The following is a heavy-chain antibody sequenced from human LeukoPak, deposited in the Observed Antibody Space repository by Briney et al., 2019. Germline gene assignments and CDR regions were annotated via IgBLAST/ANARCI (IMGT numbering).Heavy chain of an antibody. Sequence: GGSLRLSCAGSGFTFSSYWMHWVRQAPGKGLVWVSRINFDGTTTGYADSVKGRLTISRDNAKNTLYPQMNSLRDEDTTVYYCVRDRTVETLFDLWGRGTLVTVSS. V-gene: IGHV3-74*01. CDR1: GFTFSSYW. D-gene: IGHD4-23*01. CDR3: VRDRTVETLFDL. CDR2: INFDGTTT. J-gene: IGHJ2*01.